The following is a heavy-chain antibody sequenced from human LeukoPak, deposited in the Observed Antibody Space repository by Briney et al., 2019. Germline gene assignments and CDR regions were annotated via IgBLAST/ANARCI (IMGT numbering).Heavy chain of an antibody. CDR1: GGSFSNYY. V-gene: IGHV4-34*01. CDR3: ARVAPFTYYYDSSGYDDY. Sequence: SETLSLTCTVYGGSFSNYYWSWIRQPPGKGLEWIGEINPSGSTNSNPSLKSRVTILVDASEKQISLKLSSVTAADTAVYYCARVAPFTYYYDSSGYDDYWGQGTLVTVSS. J-gene: IGHJ4*02. CDR2: INPSGST. D-gene: IGHD3-22*01.